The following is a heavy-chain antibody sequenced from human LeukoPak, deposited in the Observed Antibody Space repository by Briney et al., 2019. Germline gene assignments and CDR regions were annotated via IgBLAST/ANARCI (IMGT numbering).Heavy chain of an antibody. J-gene: IGHJ4*02. CDR1: GFTFSSYS. D-gene: IGHD3-10*01. V-gene: IGHV4-34*01. Sequence: NPGGSLRLSCAASGFTFSSYSMNWVRQPPGKGLEWIGEINHSGSTNYNPSLKSRVTISVDTSKNQFSLKLSSVTAADTAVYYCARVVLLWFGQRYYFDYWGQGTLVTVSS. CDR3: ARVVLLWFGQRYYFDY. CDR2: INHSGST.